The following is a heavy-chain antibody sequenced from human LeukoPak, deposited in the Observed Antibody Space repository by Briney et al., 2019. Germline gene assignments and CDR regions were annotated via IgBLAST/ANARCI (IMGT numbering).Heavy chain of an antibody. J-gene: IGHJ4*02. CDR1: GYSFTNYW. D-gene: IGHD5-12*01. CDR2: IYPGDSDT. CDR3: ARQGTIVAGTLGTTFDY. Sequence: GESLKISCKASGYSFTNYWIGWVREMPGKGVEWVGIIYPGDSDTKYSPFFQGQVTISADKSINTAYLQWSSLRDSDTAMYYCARQGTIVAGTLGTTFDYWGQGTLLTVSS. V-gene: IGHV5-51*01.